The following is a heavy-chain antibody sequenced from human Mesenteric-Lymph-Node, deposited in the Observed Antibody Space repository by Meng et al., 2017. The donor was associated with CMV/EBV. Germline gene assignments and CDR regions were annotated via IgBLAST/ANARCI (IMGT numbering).Heavy chain of an antibody. CDR2: IDWDDDK. J-gene: IGHJ4*02. V-gene: IGHV2-70D*14. Sequence: SGPTLVKPTQTLTLTCTFSGFSLSTSAMRVTWIRQPPGKALEWLARIDWDDDKFYSTSLKTRLTISKDTSKNQVVLTMTNMDPVDTATYYCARINSDCSSTSCYFDYWGQGTLVTVFS. D-gene: IGHD2-2*01. CDR1: GFSLSTSAMR. CDR3: ARINSDCSSTSCYFDY.